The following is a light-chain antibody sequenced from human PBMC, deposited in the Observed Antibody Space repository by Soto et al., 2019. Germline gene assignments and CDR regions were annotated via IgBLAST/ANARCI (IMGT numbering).Light chain of an antibody. CDR1: QSVNSNY. Sequence: EIVLTQSPGTLSLSPGERATLSCRASQSVNSNYLAWYQRKPGQAPRLLIYGASNRATDIPYRFSASGSGTDFTLTITRLEAEEFEVYYCQQYDSTPPTFGQGTKVEVK. CDR3: QQYDSTPPT. CDR2: GAS. V-gene: IGKV3-20*01. J-gene: IGKJ1*01.